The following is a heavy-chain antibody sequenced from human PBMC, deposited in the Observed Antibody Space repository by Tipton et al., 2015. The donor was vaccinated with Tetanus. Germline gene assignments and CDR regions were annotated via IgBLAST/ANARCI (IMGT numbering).Heavy chain of an antibody. CDR1: GYTFTSFG. V-gene: IGHV1-18*01. Sequence: QLVQSGAEVKKPGASVKVSCKASGYTFTSFGINWVRQAPGQGLEWIGWINTDKGSTNYAQNLQGRVIMTTDTSTLTAYMELRSLRSDDTAVYYCARGGTMDDWGQGTLVTVSA. CDR2: INTDKGST. CDR3: ARGGTMDD. J-gene: IGHJ4*02. D-gene: IGHD1-1*01.